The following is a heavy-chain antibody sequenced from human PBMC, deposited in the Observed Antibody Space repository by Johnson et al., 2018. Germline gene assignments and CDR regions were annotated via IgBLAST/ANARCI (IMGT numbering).Heavy chain of an antibody. Sequence: QVQLVQSGGGVVQPGRSLRLSCAASGFTFSSYGMHWVRQAPGKGLEWVAVIWYDGSNKYYADSVKGRFTIPRDNSKNTLYLQMNSLRAEDTAVYYCAKAETDYYDSPDAFDIWGQGTMVTVSS. J-gene: IGHJ3*02. CDR2: IWYDGSNK. D-gene: IGHD3-22*01. CDR1: GFTFSSYG. V-gene: IGHV3-33*06. CDR3: AKAETDYYDSPDAFDI.